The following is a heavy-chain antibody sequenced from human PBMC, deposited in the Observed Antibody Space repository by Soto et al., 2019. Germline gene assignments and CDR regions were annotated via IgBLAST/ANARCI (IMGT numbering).Heavy chain of an antibody. V-gene: IGHV4-39*07. Sequence: PSETLSLTCRVSGDSISDTIYYWGWIRQPPGMGLEWIGSIHYSGSTQFHPSFKSRVTISVDTSKNQFSLKLSSVTAADTAVYYCARGAYCSSTSCYKAVYYYYGMDVWGQGTTVTVSS. CDR3: ARGAYCSSTSCYKAVYYYYGMDV. D-gene: IGHD2-2*01. CDR2: IHYSGST. J-gene: IGHJ6*02. CDR1: GDSISDTIYY.